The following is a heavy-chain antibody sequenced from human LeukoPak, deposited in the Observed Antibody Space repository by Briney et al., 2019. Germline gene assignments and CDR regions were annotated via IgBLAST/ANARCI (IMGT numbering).Heavy chain of an antibody. CDR3: AKWGDYDVLTGYYVSDY. CDR2: ITGSSGNT. CDR1: GFTFSNYA. V-gene: IGHV3-23*01. J-gene: IGHJ4*02. Sequence: GGSLRLSCAASGFTFSNYAMSWVRQAPGKGLEWVSAITGSSGNTYYADSVKGRFTISRDNSKNTVFLQMNSLRAEDTAVYYCAKWGDYDVLTGYYVSDYWGQGTLVTVSS. D-gene: IGHD3-9*01.